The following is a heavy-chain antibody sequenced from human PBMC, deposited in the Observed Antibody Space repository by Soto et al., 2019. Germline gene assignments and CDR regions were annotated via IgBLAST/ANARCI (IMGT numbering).Heavy chain of an antibody. V-gene: IGHV6-1*01. Sequence: PSQTLSLTCAISVDSVSSNSAAWNWIRQSPSRGLEWLGRTYYRSKWYNDYAVSVKSRITINPDTSKNQFSLQLNSVTPEDTAVYYCARGLWAAAAGSGIYYYYGMDVWGQGTTVTVSS. CDR2: TYYRSKWYN. D-gene: IGHD6-13*01. CDR1: VDSVSSNSAA. J-gene: IGHJ6*02. CDR3: ARGLWAAAAGSGIYYYYGMDV.